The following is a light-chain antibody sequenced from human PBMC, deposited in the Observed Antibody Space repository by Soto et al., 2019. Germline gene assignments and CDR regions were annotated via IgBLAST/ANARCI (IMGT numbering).Light chain of an antibody. CDR3: SAYAGRATWV. CDR1: SSDVGAYNY. Sequence: QSALTQPASVSGSPGQSVTISCTGTSSDVGAYNYVAWYQQRPGKAPKFLIYEVSERPSGVPDRFSGSKSGNTAFLTVSGLQAEDEADYFCSAYAGRATWVFGGGTKLTVL. J-gene: IGLJ3*02. CDR2: EVS. V-gene: IGLV2-8*01.